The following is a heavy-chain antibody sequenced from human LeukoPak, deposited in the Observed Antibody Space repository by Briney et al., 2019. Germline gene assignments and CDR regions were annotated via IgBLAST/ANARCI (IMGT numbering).Heavy chain of an antibody. CDR1: GFTFSAYS. Sequence: GGSLRLSCATSGFTFSAYSMNWVRQAPGKGLEWVSSNSRSSIYRYYADSVRGRFTISRDNAKNSLYLQMNSLRAEDTAVYYCASSRYDSSGYYGIIAYWGQGTLVTVSS. CDR3: ASSRYDSSGYYGIIAY. V-gene: IGHV3-21*01. CDR2: NSRSSIYR. D-gene: IGHD3-22*01. J-gene: IGHJ4*02.